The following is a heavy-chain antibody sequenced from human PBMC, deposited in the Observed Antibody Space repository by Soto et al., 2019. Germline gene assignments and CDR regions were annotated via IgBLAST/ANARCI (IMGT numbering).Heavy chain of an antibody. V-gene: IGHV3-73*01. CDR3: TRHGPNCSGGSCYSGYYGMDV. J-gene: IGHJ6*02. CDR1: GFTFSGSA. CDR2: IRSKANSYAT. Sequence: GGSLRLSCAASGFTFSGSAMHWVRQASGKGLEWVGRIRSKANSYATAYAASVKGRFTISRDDSKNTAYLQMNSLKTEDTAVYYCTRHGPNCSGGSCYSGYYGMDVSGQGTTVTVSS. D-gene: IGHD2-15*01.